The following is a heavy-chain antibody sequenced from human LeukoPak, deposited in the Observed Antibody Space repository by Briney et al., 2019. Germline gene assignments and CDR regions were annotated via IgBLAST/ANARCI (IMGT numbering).Heavy chain of an antibody. V-gene: IGHV3-30*02. CDR2: IRSDGSDK. CDR3: GKRDSSSDY. J-gene: IGHJ4*02. D-gene: IGHD3-22*01. CDR1: GFIFSTYG. Sequence: GGSLRLSCAASGFIFSTYGMHWVRQAPGKGLEWVAFIRSDGSDKSYAGSVMGRFTISRDNSRNTLHLQMNTLRAEDTAVYYCGKRDSSSDYWGQGTLVTVSS.